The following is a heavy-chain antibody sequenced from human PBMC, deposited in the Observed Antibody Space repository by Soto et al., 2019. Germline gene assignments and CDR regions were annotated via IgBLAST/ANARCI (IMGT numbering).Heavy chain of an antibody. J-gene: IGHJ4*02. D-gene: IGHD3-22*01. CDR2: ISAYNGNT. Sequence: ASSEVSCKASGYTFTSYGISWVRQAPGQGLEWMGWISAYNGNTNYAQKLQGRVTMTTDTSTSTAYMELRSLRSDDTAVYYCASGGAYYYDSSGYYFDYWGQGTLVTVSS. V-gene: IGHV1-18*01. CDR3: ASGGAYYYDSSGYYFDY. CDR1: GYTFTSYG.